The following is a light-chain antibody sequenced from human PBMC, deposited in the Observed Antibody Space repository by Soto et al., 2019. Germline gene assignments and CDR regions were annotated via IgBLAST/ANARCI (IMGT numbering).Light chain of an antibody. CDR2: DAS. Sequence: EIVLTQSPATLSLSPGERATLSCRASQSVTSYLAWYQQKPGQAPRLLIYDASNRATGIPARLSGSGSGTDFTLTISSLEPEDFAVYYCQQRSKWPQTFGQGTKVEIK. V-gene: IGKV3-11*01. CDR1: QSVTSY. CDR3: QQRSKWPQT. J-gene: IGKJ1*01.